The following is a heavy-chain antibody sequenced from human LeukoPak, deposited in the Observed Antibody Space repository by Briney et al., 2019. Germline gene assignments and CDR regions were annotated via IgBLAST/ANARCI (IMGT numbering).Heavy chain of an antibody. CDR3: ARRRRYFDPFDY. Sequence: GASLQISCKGSGYSFTTYWIGWVRQLPGKGLEWMGIIHPADSDTRYSPSFQGQVTISVDKSISTAYLQWSSLKASDTAMFYCARRRRYFDPFDYWGQGTPVTVSS. D-gene: IGHD3-9*01. CDR1: GYSFTTYW. CDR2: IHPADSDT. V-gene: IGHV5-51*01. J-gene: IGHJ4*02.